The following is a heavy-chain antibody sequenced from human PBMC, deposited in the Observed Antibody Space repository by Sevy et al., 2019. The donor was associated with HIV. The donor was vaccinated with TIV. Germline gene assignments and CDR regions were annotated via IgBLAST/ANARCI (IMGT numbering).Heavy chain of an antibody. Sequence: GGSLRLSCTASGFTFSNAWMTWVRLTPERGLEWVALIKPITDAGTTDYAAPVQGRFTISRDDSKNTVYLQLNSLKTEDTAVYYCTAGPVSFWGQGTLVTVSS. CDR3: TAGPVSF. J-gene: IGHJ4*02. CDR2: IKPITDAGTT. D-gene: IGHD3-16*01. V-gene: IGHV3-15*01. CDR1: GFTFSNAW.